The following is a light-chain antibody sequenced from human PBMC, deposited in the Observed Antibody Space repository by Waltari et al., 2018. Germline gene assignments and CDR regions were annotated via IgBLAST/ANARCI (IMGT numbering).Light chain of an antibody. CDR3: CSYAVGTYTWF. CDR1: SNNIGDSTY. CDR2: DVN. V-gene: IGLV2-11*01. Sequence: QSALTQPRSVSGSPGQSVTISCTGTSNNIGDSTYVSWYQQHPRKAPPVVIHDVNRRPSGVPDRFTASKSGNTASLTISGLQAEDEGDYYCCSYAVGTYTWFFGGGTKLTVL. J-gene: IGLJ2*01.